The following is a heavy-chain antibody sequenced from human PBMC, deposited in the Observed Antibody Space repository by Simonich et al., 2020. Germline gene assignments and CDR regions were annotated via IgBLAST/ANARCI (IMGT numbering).Heavy chain of an antibody. V-gene: IGHV3-7*01. Sequence: EVQLVESGGGLVQPGGSLRLSCAASGFTFCSYWMSWVRQAPGEGLEWVANIKQDGSEKYYVDSVKGRFTISRDNAKNSLYLQMNSLRAEDTAVYYCAREGIAARDAFDIWGQGTMVTVSS. D-gene: IGHD6-6*01. CDR2: IKQDGSEK. J-gene: IGHJ3*02. CDR3: AREGIAARDAFDI. CDR1: GFTFCSYW.